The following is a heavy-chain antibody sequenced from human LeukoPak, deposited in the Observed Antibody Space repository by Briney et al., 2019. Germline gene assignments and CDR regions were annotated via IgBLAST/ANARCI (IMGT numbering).Heavy chain of an antibody. Sequence: GASVKVSCKASGYTFTSYAMNWVRQAPGQGLEWMGWINTNTGNPTYAQGFTGRFVFSLDTSVSTAYLQISSLKAEDTAVYYCARDWFPYYYDSSGYYYLRAWGQGTLVTVSS. CDR2: INTNTGNP. J-gene: IGHJ5*02. D-gene: IGHD3-22*01. CDR3: ARDWFPYYYDSSGYYYLRA. CDR1: GYTFTSYA. V-gene: IGHV7-4-1*02.